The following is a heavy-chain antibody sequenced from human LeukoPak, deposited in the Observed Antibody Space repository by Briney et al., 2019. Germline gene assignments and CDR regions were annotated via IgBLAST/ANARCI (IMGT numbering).Heavy chain of an antibody. J-gene: IGHJ1*01. CDR2: ISRRSRHV. CDR3: VRDLLGSGSTTAYLYH. Sequence: GGSLRLSCAASGFTFSSYAMSWVRQAPGKGLEWVSSISRRSRHVYYAGSVKGRFTISRDDARNSLYLQMNSLRAEDMAVYFCVRDLLGSGSTTAYLYHWGQGTLVTVSS. D-gene: IGHD3-10*01. CDR1: GFTFSSYA. V-gene: IGHV3-21*01.